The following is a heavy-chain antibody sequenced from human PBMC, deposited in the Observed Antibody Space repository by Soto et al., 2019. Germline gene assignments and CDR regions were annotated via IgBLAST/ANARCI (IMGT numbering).Heavy chain of an antibody. D-gene: IGHD3-22*01. CDR1: GFAFGNYW. CDR2: IKRDASEK. CDR3: ARDYDSRALVSMDV. V-gene: IGHV3-7*01. Sequence: GGSLRLSCAASGFAFGNYWMSWVRQAPGKGLEWLATIKRDASEKKYVDSVKGRFTMSRDNAKNSLYLQMDSLRAEDTAVYYCARDYDSRALVSMDVWGQGTTVTVSS. J-gene: IGHJ6*02.